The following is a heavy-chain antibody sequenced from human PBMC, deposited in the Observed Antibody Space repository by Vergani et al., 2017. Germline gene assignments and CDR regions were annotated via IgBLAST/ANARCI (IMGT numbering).Heavy chain of an antibody. V-gene: IGHV4-34*01. D-gene: IGHD6-13*01. CDR2: INHGGST. CDR1: GESFSGYY. J-gene: IGHJ4*02. CDR3: ARLSLGSTSDY. Sequence: QVQLQQWGAGLSKPSETLSLTCAVYGESFSGYYWSWIRQPPGKGLEWIGEINHGGSTNYSPSLKSRVTISVDTSKNQFSLKLNSVTAADTAVYYCARLSLGSTSDYWGQGTLVTVSS.